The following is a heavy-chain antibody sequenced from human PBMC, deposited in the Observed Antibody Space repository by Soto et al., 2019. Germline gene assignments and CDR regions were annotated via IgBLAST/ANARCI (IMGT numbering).Heavy chain of an antibody. Sequence: QVQLVQSGAEVKKTGASVKVSFKASGYTFTSYGLSWVRQAPGQGLEWMGWISGYNGDINYAPKLQGRVTITRDTSTSTAYMELRSLRSDDTAIYYCARGSPFHNWGQGTLITVSS. CDR2: ISGYNGDI. CDR3: ARGSPFHN. CDR1: GYTFTSYG. V-gene: IGHV1-18*01. J-gene: IGHJ4*02.